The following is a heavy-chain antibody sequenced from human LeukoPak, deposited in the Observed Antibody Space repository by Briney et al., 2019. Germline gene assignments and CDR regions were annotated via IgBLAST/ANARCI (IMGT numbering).Heavy chain of an antibody. D-gene: IGHD3-9*01. Sequence: SVKVSCKASRGTFSSYATSWVRQAPGQGLEWKGGIIPIFGTANYAQKFQGRVTITADESTSTAYMELSSLRSEDTAVYYCARDLDILTGSPPFDIWGQGTMVTVSS. CDR1: RGTFSSYA. V-gene: IGHV1-69*01. J-gene: IGHJ3*02. CDR3: ARDLDILTGSPPFDI. CDR2: IIPIFGTA.